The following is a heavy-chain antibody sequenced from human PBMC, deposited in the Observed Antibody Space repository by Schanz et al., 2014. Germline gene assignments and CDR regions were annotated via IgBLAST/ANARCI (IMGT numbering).Heavy chain of an antibody. CDR2: ISGSSSTK. V-gene: IGHV3-NL1*01. Sequence: QVQLVESGGGVVQPGRSLRLSCATSGLNFDYYGMNWVRQAPGKGLEWVSYISGSSSTKYYADSVKGRFTISRDNSKNTLYLQMNSLRAEDTAVYYCAKDVDFWSGYYLDYWGQGTLVTVSS. CDR1: GLNFDYYG. CDR3: AKDVDFWSGYYLDY. D-gene: IGHD3-3*01. J-gene: IGHJ4*02.